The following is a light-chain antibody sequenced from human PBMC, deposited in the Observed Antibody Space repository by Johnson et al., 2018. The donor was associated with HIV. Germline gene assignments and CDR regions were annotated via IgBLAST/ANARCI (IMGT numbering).Light chain of an antibody. Sequence: QLVLTQPPSVSAAPGQKVTISCSGSSSNIGNNYVSWYQQLPGTAPKLLIYENNKRPSGIPDQFSGSKSGTSATLGITGLQTGDEADYYCGAWDSSLGAHYVFGTGTRVTVL. CDR2: ENN. V-gene: IGLV1-51*02. J-gene: IGLJ1*01. CDR3: GAWDSSLGAHYV. CDR1: SSNIGNNY.